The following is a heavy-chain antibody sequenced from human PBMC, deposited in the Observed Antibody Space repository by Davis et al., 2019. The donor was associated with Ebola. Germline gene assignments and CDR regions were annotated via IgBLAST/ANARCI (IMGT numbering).Heavy chain of an antibody. Sequence: GGSLRLSCAASGFTFSGSAMYWVRQASGKGLEWVGRIRSKANSYATAYAASVKGRFTISRDDSKNTAYLQMNSLKTEDTAVYYCTTTTVTNDYWGQGTLVTVSS. CDR2: IRSKANSYAT. CDR1: GFTFSGSA. V-gene: IGHV3-73*01. J-gene: IGHJ4*02. D-gene: IGHD4-17*01. CDR3: TTTTVTNDY.